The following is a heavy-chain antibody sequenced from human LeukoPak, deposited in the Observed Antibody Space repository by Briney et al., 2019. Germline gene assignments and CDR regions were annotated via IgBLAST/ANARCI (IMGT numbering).Heavy chain of an antibody. D-gene: IGHD2-21*02. Sequence: GGSLRLSCAASGFTVSSNYMSWVRQAPGKGLEWVSVIYSGGSTYYADSVKGRFTISRDNAKNMLYLQMNSLRVEDTAVYYCVRGSSDWAGTDYWGQGTLVTVSS. CDR3: VRGSSDWAGTDY. J-gene: IGHJ4*02. CDR1: GFTVSSNY. CDR2: IYSGGST. V-gene: IGHV3-53*01.